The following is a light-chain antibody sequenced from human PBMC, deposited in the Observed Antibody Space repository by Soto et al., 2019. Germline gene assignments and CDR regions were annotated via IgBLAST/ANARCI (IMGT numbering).Light chain of an antibody. J-gene: IGKJ1*01. CDR1: QSVSSY. V-gene: IGKV3-15*01. CDR3: HHHNNWPRGT. CDR2: GAS. Sequence: EIVMTQSPATLSVSPGERVTLSYRASQSVSSYLAWYQQKPGQAPRLLIYGASTRAIGIPARFSGSGSETEFTLTISSLQSEDFAVYYCHHHNNWPRGTFGQGTKVEIK.